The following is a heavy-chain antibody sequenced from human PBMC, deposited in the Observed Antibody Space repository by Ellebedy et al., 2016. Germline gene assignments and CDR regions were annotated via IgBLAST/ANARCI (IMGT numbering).Heavy chain of an antibody. D-gene: IGHD1-7*01. CDR1: GYTFSDFF. J-gene: IGHJ4*02. Sequence: ASVKVSXXASGYTFSDFFLHWIRRAPGQGLEWMGWFNGHSGQINYAQKFQGRVTLTTDPFTSTAYMDLRSLSSDDTARYYCARDWNFVFDSWGQGTLVTVSS. V-gene: IGHV1-18*04. CDR2: FNGHSGQI. CDR3: ARDWNFVFDS.